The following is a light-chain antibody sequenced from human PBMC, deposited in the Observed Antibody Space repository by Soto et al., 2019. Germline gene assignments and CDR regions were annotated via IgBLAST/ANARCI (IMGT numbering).Light chain of an antibody. V-gene: IGLV2-14*03. CDR2: DVS. J-gene: IGLJ1*01. CDR3: SSYTTSNTRQIV. Sequence: QSVLTQPASVSGSPGQSITISCTGTSSDGGGYNYVSWYQHHPGKAPKLLIYDVSNRPSGISNRFSGSKSDNTASLTISGLQPEDEADYYCSSYTTSNTRQIVFGTGTKVTVL. CDR1: SSDGGGYNY.